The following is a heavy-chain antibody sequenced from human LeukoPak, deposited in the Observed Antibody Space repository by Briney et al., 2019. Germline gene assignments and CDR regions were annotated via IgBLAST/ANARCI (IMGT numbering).Heavy chain of an antibody. CDR1: GFTFSTSA. CDR2: IDYDSSHI. CDR3: ARDPLRYLRVGHYDY. D-gene: IGHD3-9*01. V-gene: IGHV3-21*01. Sequence: RPGGSLGLSCAASGFTFSTSAMNWVRQVPGKGLEWVSSIDYDSSHIYYAASVRGRFTIPRDNARNSVYLQMNSLRVEDTAVYYCARDPLRYLRVGHYDYWGQGTLVAVSS. J-gene: IGHJ4*02.